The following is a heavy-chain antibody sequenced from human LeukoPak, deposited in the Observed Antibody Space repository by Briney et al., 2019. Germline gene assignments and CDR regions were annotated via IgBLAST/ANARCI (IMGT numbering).Heavy chain of an antibody. CDR1: GYTFTSYY. V-gene: IGHV1-69*05. CDR2: IIPIFGTA. D-gene: IGHD3-22*01. CDR3: ASAYSSGYYAGNY. J-gene: IGHJ4*02. Sequence: SVKVSCKASGYTFTSYYMHWVRQAPGQGLEWMGGIIPIFGTANYAQKFQGRVTITTDESTSTAYMELSSLRSEDTAVYYCASAYSSGYYAGNYWGQETLVTVSS.